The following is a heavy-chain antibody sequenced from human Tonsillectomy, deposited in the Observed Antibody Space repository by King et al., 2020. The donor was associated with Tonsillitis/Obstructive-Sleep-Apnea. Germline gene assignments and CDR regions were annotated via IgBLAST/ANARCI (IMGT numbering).Heavy chain of an antibody. D-gene: IGHD2-15*01. Sequence: VQLQESGPGLVKPSETLSLTCTVSGGSISSYYWSWIRQPPGKGLEWIGYISHSGSTDYNPSLKSRVTISVDTSKNEFSLRLTSVTAADTAVYYCARSWRHCSGDSCSLWYYYYYMDFWGTGATVTVSS. CDR2: ISHSGST. CDR1: GGSISSYY. J-gene: IGHJ6*03. CDR3: ARSWRHCSGDSCSLWYYYYYMDF. V-gene: IGHV4-59*01.